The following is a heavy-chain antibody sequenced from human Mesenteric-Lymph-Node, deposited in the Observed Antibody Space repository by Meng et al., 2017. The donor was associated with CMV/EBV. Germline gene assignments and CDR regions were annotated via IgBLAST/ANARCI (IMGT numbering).Heavy chain of an antibody. J-gene: IGHJ6*02. CDR2: INSDGSST. CDR3: VRDDRGWGTY. V-gene: IGHV3-74*01. D-gene: IGHD1-14*01. CDR1: GFTFSSYW. Sequence: GESLKISCAASGFTFSSYWMHWVRQAPGKGLVWVSRINSDGSSTSYADSVKGRFTISRDNAKNTLYLQMNSLRAEDTAVYYCVRDDRGWGTYWGQGTTVTVSS.